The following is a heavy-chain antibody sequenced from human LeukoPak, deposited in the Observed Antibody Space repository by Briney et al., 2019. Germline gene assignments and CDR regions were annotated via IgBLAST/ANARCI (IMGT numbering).Heavy chain of an antibody. CDR3: AAGTSGSYYDWFDP. CDR1: VFTFSDYY. Sequence: GGSLRLSRADSVFTFSDYYMSWIREAPGKGLEWVSYISSSSSYTNYADSVKGRFTISRDNAKNSLYLQMNSLRAEDTAVYYCAAGTSGSYYDWFDPWGQGTLVTVSS. CDR2: ISSSSSYT. V-gene: IGHV3-11*03. D-gene: IGHD1-26*01. J-gene: IGHJ5*02.